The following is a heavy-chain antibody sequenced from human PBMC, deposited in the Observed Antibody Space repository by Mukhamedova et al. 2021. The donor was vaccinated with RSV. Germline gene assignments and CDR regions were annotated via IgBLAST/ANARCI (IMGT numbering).Heavy chain of an antibody. Sequence: EYMGIINPSGGDTDYAQKFQDRLTLTRDTSTSTVHLEVKSLGSEDTAMYYCARRAAVSGYLDHWRQGTFVTGSS. D-gene: IGHD3-10*01. CDR3: ARRAAVSGYLDH. J-gene: IGHJ4*02. V-gene: IGHV1-46*01. CDR2: INPSGGDT.